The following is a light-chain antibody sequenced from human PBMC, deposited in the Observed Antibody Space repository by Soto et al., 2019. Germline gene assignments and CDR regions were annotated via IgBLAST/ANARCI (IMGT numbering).Light chain of an antibody. CDR2: GAS. V-gene: IGKV3-20*01. CDR3: QQYGRSPS. CDR1: QSVTSSN. J-gene: IGKJ4*01. Sequence: EIVLTQSPGTLSLSPGETATLSCRASQSVTSSNLAWYQQKAGQAPRLLIYGASTRATGIPDRFSGGGSGTDCTLTISRLEPEDFAVYYCQQYGRSPSFGGGTKVEIK.